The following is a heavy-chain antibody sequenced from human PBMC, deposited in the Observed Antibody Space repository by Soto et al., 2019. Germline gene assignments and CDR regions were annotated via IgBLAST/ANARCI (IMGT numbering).Heavy chain of an antibody. CDR2: IYYSGST. V-gene: IGHV4-59*08. D-gene: IGHD3-16*01. CDR3: ARRYGSSFDY. CDR1: GGSISSYY. Sequence: SETLSLTCTVSGGSISSYYWSWIRQPPGKGLEWIGYIYYSGSTNYNPSLKSRVTISVNTSRNQFSLKLSSVTAADTAVYYCARRYGSSFDYWGQGTPVTVSS. J-gene: IGHJ4*02.